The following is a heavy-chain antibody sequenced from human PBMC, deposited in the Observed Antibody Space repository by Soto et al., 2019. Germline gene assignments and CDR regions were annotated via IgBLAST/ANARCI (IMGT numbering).Heavy chain of an antibody. CDR1: GGSISTYY. CDR3: ARGGRSAYYYYMGV. V-gene: IGHV4-59*01. J-gene: IGHJ6*03. CDR2: VYYSGST. Sequence: ASETLSLTSTFSGGSISTYYWSWVRQPPGKGLEWIGYVYYSGSTNYNPSLKSRVTISVDTSKNQFSLKLTSVTAADTAMYYCARGGRSAYYYYMGVWGKGTTVTVSS.